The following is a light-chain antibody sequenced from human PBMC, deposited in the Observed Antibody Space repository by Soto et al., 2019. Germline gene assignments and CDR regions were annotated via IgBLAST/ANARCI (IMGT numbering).Light chain of an antibody. V-gene: IGLV2-14*01. Sequence: QSVLTQPASVSGSPGQSITISCTGTSSDVGGYNYVSWYQRHPGRAPKLIIYEVSNRPSGVSNRFSGSKSDNTASLTISGLQPEDEADYYCSSYTSSTTQVFGGGTKLTVL. CDR3: SSYTSSTTQV. J-gene: IGLJ3*02. CDR2: EVS. CDR1: SSDVGGYNY.